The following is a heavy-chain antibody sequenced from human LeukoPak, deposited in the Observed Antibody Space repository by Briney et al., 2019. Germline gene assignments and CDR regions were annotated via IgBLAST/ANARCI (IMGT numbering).Heavy chain of an antibody. Sequence: GGSLRLSCAASGFTFSSYAMHWVRQAPGKGLEWVAVISYDGSNKYYADSVKGRFTISRDNSKNTLYLQMNSLRAEDTAVYYCAKGLEIVVVIRAFDIWGQGTMVTVSS. J-gene: IGHJ3*02. D-gene: IGHD3-22*01. CDR2: ISYDGSNK. CDR1: GFTFSSYA. CDR3: AKGLEIVVVIRAFDI. V-gene: IGHV3-30-3*01.